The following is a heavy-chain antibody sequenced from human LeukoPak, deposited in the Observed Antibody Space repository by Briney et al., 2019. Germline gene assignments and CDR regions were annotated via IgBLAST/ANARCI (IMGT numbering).Heavy chain of an antibody. CDR1: GGSISSYY. CDR3: ARHRSGWLQSSFDY. CDR2: IYYSGST. V-gene: IGHV4-59*08. J-gene: IGHJ4*02. Sequence: SETLSLTCTVSGGSISSYYWSWIRQPPGKGLEWIGYIYYSGSTNYNPSLKSRVTISVDTSKNQFSLKLSSVTAADTSVYYCARHRSGWLQSSFDYWGQGTLVTISS. D-gene: IGHD5-24*01.